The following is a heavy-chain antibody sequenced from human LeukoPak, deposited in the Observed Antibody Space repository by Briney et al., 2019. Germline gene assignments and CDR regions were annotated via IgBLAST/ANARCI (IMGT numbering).Heavy chain of an antibody. CDR1: GFTFDDYA. CDR3: ARGQPVR. V-gene: IGHV3-9*01. D-gene: IGHD6-6*01. Sequence: PGGSLRLSCAASGFTFDDYAMHWVRQAPGKGLEWVSGISWNSGSIGYADSVKGRFTISRDNAKNTLYLQMNSLRAEDTAVYYCARGQPVRWGQGTLVTVSS. J-gene: IGHJ4*02. CDR2: ISWNSGSI.